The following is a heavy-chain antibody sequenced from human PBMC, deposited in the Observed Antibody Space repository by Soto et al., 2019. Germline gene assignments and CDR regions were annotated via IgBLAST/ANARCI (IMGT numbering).Heavy chain of an antibody. CDR3: ARDNLGIDCSGGCGP. V-gene: IGHV3-66*01. J-gene: IGHJ5*02. CDR2: IYSGGST. D-gene: IGHD2-15*01. CDR1: GFTVSSNY. Sequence: GGSLRLSCAASGFTVSSNYMSWVRQAPGKGLEWVSVIYSGGSTYYADSVKGRFTISRDNSKNTLYLQMNSLRAEDTAVYYCARDNLGIDCSGGCGPWGQGTLVTVSS.